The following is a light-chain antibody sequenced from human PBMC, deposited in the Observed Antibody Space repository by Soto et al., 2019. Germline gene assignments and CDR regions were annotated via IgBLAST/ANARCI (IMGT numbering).Light chain of an antibody. Sequence: DIVMTQSPASLSASVGERVTITCRASQSVSSYLYWYQQKPGKAPKLLIYDTSSRETGVPTRFSGSGSGTDFTLTISSLQPEDFATYYCQQYYSSPLTFGRGTKLEIK. V-gene: IGKV1-39*01. CDR2: DTS. CDR3: QQYYSSPLT. J-gene: IGKJ4*01. CDR1: QSVSSY.